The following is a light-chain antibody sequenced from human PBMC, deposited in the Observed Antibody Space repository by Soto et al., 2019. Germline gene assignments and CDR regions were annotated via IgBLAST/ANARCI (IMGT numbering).Light chain of an antibody. V-gene: IGKV3-20*01. J-gene: IGKJ1*01. CDR3: QQYDSSPKT. Sequence: EIVLTQSPATLSLSPGERATLCCRASQSVSSYLAWYQQKPGQAPRLLIYGASSRATGIPDRFSGTGSGTDFTLTISRLEPEDFAVYYCQQYDSSPKTFGQGTKV. CDR2: GAS. CDR1: QSVSSY.